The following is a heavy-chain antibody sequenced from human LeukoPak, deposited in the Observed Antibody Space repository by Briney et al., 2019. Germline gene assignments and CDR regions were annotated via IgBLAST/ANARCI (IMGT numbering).Heavy chain of an antibody. Sequence: GGSLRLSCAASGFAFSSLAMGWVRQSPGKGLEWLSTINGGGNTTFYADSVKGRFTISRDNSKNTLYLHMDGLRPDDTAIYYCTKELHVAVAVADYYYFYMDVWGRGTAVTVSS. CDR1: GFAFSSLA. J-gene: IGHJ6*03. V-gene: IGHV3-23*01. CDR3: TKELHVAVAVADYYYFYMDV. D-gene: IGHD6-19*01. CDR2: INGGGNTT.